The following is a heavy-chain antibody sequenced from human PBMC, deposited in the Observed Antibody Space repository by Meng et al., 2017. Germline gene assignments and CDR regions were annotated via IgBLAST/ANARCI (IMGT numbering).Heavy chain of an antibody. D-gene: IGHD5-12*01. V-gene: IGHV3-48*03. J-gene: IGHJ3*01. CDR2: INSRGSTI. Sequence: GGSLRLSCVVSGFTFSSYEMNWVRQAPGKGLEWVSYINSRGSTIYYADSVKGRFTISRDNAKNSLYLQMNSLRAEDTAVYYCAREGAAINTFDGFDVWGQGTMVTVSS. CDR1: GFTFSSYE. CDR3: AREGAAINTFDGFDV.